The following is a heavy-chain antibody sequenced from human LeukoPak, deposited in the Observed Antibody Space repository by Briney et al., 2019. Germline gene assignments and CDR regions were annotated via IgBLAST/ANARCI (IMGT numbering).Heavy chain of an antibody. CDR1: AYSFTSYW. D-gene: IGHD5-12*01. V-gene: IGHV5-51*01. CDR3: AMGGYDNWFDP. J-gene: IGHJ5*02. CDR2: IYPGDADT. Sequence: GESLKISCKGSAYSFTSYWITWVREMPGKGLEWKGIIYPGDADTRYSPSFQGQVTISADKSISTAYLQWSSLKASDTAMYYCAMGGYDNWFDPWGQGTLVTVSS.